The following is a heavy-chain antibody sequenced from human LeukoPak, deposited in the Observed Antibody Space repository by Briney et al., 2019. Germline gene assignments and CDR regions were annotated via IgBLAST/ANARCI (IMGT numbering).Heavy chain of an antibody. V-gene: IGHV3-33*01. D-gene: IGHD5/OR15-5a*01. CDR2: VWYDGIHK. CDR3: ARDSYGLSTLDY. Sequence: PGGSVRLSCVASGFSVGTYGMHWVRQAPGRGLEWVAVVWYDGIHKYYADSVKGRFTISRDNSKNTLYLQMNGLRAADTAVYYCARDSYGLSTLDYWGQGTLVTVSS. CDR1: GFSVGTYG. J-gene: IGHJ4*02.